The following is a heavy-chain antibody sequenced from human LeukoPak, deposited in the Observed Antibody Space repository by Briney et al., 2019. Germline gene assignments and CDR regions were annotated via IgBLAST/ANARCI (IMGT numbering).Heavy chain of an antibody. CDR3: VTDPPSSGWAFWF. CDR2: IWRGGNYK. J-gene: IGHJ4*02. Sequence: GGSLRLSCSASGFNFETQAMQWVGQAPGKGGEGVAMIWRGGNYKFSGDSVKRRISISRDDFRTTLFLQMDRLRGEDTAVYYCVTDPPSSGWAFWFWGQGALVTVSS. V-gene: IGHV3-33*01. CDR1: GFNFETQA. D-gene: IGHD6-19*01.